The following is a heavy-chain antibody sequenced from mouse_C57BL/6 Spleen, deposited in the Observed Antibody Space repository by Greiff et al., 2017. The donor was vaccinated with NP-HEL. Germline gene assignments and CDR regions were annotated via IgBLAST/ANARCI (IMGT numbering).Heavy chain of an antibody. J-gene: IGHJ2*01. CDR2: INPSNGGT. CDR1: GYTFTSYW. CDR3: ARYPYYYGSRNYYFDY. D-gene: IGHD1-1*01. V-gene: IGHV1-53*01. Sequence: VQLQQSGTELVKPGASVKLSCKASGYTFTSYWMHWVKQRPGQGLEWIGNINPSNGGTNYNEKFKSKATLTVDKSSSTAYMQLSSLTSEDSAVYYCARYPYYYGSRNYYFDYWGQGTTLTVSS.